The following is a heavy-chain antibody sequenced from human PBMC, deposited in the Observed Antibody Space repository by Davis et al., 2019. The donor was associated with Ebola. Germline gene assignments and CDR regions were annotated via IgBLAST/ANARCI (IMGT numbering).Heavy chain of an antibody. CDR3: AKGYCSSTSCYTEVYYYYMDV. J-gene: IGHJ6*03. V-gene: IGHV3-23*01. Sequence: PGGSLRLSCAASGFTFSSYAMSWVRQAPGTGLEWVSAISGSGGSTYYADSVKGRFTIPRDNSKNTLYLQMNSLRAEDTAVYYCAKGYCSSTSCYTEVYYYYMDVWGKGTTVTVSS. CDR1: GFTFSSYA. CDR2: ISGSGGST. D-gene: IGHD2-2*02.